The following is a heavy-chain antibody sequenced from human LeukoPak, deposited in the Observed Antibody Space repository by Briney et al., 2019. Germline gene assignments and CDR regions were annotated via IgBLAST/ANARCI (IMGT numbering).Heavy chain of an antibody. CDR3: AKGGGMVRDLTFDY. CDR1: GFIFSRYG. V-gene: IGHV3-30*18. Sequence: GRSLRLSCAASGFIFSRYGMHWVRQAPGKGLEGVAVISYDGSNKYYADSVKGRFTISRDNSKNTLYLQMNSLRAEDTAVYYCAKGGGMVRDLTFDYWGHRTLVTVSS. D-gene: IGHD3-10*01. J-gene: IGHJ4*01. CDR2: ISYDGSNK.